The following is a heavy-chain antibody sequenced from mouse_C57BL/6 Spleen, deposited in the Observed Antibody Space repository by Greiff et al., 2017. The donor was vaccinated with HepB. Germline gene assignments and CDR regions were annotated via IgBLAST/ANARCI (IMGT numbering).Heavy chain of an antibody. CDR1: GFTFSSYA. CDR2: ISDGGSYT. CDR3: ARESWDGFAY. D-gene: IGHD4-1*01. Sequence: EVQWVESGGGLVKPGGSLKLSCAASGFTFSSYAMSWVRQTPEKRLEWVATISDGGSYTYYPDNVKGRFTISRDNAKNNLYLQMSHLKSEDTAMYYCARESWDGFAYWGQGTLATVSA. J-gene: IGHJ3*01. V-gene: IGHV5-4*01.